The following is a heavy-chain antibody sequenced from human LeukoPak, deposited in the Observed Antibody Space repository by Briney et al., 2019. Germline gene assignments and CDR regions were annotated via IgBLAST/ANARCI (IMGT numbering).Heavy chain of an antibody. CDR1: GGSVTSGNYY. J-gene: IGHJ4*02. CDR3: AREPPGY. CDR2: IYTNGGA. Sequence: SQTLSLTCTVSGGSVTSGNYYWNWIRQPAGKGLEWIGRIYTNGGASYNPSLKSRVTISIDASKNQFSLKLSSVTAADTAVYYCAREPPGYWGQGTLVTVSS. V-gene: IGHV4-61*02.